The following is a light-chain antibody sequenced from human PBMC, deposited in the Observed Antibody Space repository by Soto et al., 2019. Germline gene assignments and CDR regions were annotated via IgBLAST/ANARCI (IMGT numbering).Light chain of an antibody. Sequence: DIQMTQSPSSLSASVGDRVTITCRASQSISSYLNWDRQKPGKAPKLLIYAASSLQSGVPSRFSGSGSGTDFTLTISSLQPVDFATYYCQQSYSTPRTFGQGTRVEIK. CDR3: QQSYSTPRT. CDR2: AAS. CDR1: QSISSY. V-gene: IGKV1-39*01. J-gene: IGKJ1*01.